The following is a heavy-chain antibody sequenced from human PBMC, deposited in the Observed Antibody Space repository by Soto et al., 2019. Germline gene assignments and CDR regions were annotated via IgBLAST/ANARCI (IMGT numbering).Heavy chain of an antibody. CDR2: ISSSGSDR. CDR3: ARAPANYYYYGMDV. V-gene: IGHV3-48*03. J-gene: IGHJ6*02. CDR1: GFTFSSYD. Sequence: EVQLVESGGGLVQPGGSLRLSCAASGFTFSSYDMHWVRQATGKGLEWVSYISSSGSDRYYADSVRGRFTISRGNAKNSLYLQMNSLRAEDTGVYYCARAPANYYYYGMDVWGQGTTVTVSS.